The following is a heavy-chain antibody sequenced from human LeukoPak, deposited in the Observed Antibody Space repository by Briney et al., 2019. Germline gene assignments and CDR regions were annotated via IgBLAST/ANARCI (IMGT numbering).Heavy chain of an antibody. J-gene: IGHJ4*02. CDR3: AKDLTVLRVGAQPYSDY. CDR1: EFSVGSNY. CDR2: IYSGGST. Sequence: GGSLRLSCAASEFSVGSNYMTWVRQAPGKGLEWVSLIYSGGSTYYADSVKGRFTISRDNSKNTLYLQMNSLRAEDTAVYYCAKDLTVLRVGAQPYSDYWGQGTLVTVSS. V-gene: IGHV3-66*01. D-gene: IGHD1-26*01.